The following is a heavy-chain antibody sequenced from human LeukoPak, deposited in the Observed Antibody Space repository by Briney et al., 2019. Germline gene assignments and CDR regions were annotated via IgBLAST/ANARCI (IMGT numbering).Heavy chain of an antibody. CDR3: ARALYYYDPVDY. Sequence: ASVKVSCKASGYTFTSYGISWARQAPGQGLEWMGWISAYNGNTNYAQKLQGRVTMTTDTSTSTAYMELRSLRSDDTAVYYCARALYYYDPVDYWGQGTLVTVSS. D-gene: IGHD3-22*01. V-gene: IGHV1-18*01. CDR1: GYTFTSYG. J-gene: IGHJ4*02. CDR2: ISAYNGNT.